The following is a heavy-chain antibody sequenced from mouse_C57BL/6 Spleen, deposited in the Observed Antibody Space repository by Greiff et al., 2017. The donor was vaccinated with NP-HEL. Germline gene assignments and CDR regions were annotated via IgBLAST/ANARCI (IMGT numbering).Heavy chain of an antibody. J-gene: IGHJ4*01. CDR2: ITPNYGTT. Sequence: VQLQQSGPELVKPGASVKISCKASGYSFTDYNMNWVKQSNGKSLDWIGVITPNYGTTSYNQKFKGKATLTVDPSSSTAYMQLNRLTSEDSAVYYGARTYYYGSSSYAMDYWGQGTSVTVSS. D-gene: IGHD1-1*01. V-gene: IGHV1-39*01. CDR1: GYSFTDYN. CDR3: ARTYYYGSSSYAMDY.